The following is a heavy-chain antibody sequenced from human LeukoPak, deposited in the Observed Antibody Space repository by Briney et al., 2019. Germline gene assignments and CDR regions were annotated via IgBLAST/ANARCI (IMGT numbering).Heavy chain of an antibody. Sequence: GRSLRLSCAASGFTFSSYGMHWVRQAPGKGLEWVAVIWYDGSNKYYADSVKGRFTISRDNSKNTLYLQMNSLRAEDTAVYYCARADGSGWTSYFDYWGQGTLVTVSS. CDR3: ARADGSGWTSYFDY. J-gene: IGHJ4*02. D-gene: IGHD6-19*01. CDR2: IWYDGSNK. V-gene: IGHV3-33*01. CDR1: GFTFSSYG.